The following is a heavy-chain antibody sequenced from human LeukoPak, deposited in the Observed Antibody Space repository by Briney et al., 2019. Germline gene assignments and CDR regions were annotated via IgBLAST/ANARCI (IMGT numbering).Heavy chain of an antibody. J-gene: IGHJ3*02. CDR1: GYTFTSYD. V-gene: IGHV1-8*01. Sequence: ASVKVSCKASGYTFTSYDINWVRQATGQGLEWMGWMNPNSGNTGYAQKFQGRVTMTRNTSISTAYMELSSLRSEDTAVYYCARAHYCSSTSCYYDAFDIWGQGTMVTVSS. D-gene: IGHD2-2*01. CDR3: ARAHYCSSTSCYYDAFDI. CDR2: MNPNSGNT.